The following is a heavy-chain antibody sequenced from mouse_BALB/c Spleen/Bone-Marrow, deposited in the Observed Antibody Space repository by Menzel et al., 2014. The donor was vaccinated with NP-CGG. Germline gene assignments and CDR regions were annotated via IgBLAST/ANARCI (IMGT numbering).Heavy chain of an antibody. CDR2: ITYDGSN. CDR3: ARRGYGDLDY. D-gene: IGHD2-13*01. J-gene: IGHJ2*02. CDR1: GYSITSGYY. Sequence: DSGPGLVKPSQSLSLTCSVTGYSITSGYYWNWIRQFPGNKLEWMGYITYDGSNNYNPSLENRISITRDTSKNQFFLKLNSVTTEDTATYYCARRGYGDLDYWGQGTSLTVSS. V-gene: IGHV3-6*02.